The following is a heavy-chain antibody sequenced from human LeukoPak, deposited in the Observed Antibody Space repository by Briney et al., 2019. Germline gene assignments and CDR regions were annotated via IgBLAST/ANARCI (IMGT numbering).Heavy chain of an antibody. J-gene: IGHJ6*03. Sequence: GGSLRLSCGASGFTFSSYWMHWVRQAPGKGLVWVSRINNDGSSTSYADSVQGRFTISRDNAKNSLYLQMNSLRAEDTAVYYCARHNYDFWSVYIDVWGKGTTVTVSS. D-gene: IGHD3-3*01. CDR2: INNDGSST. V-gene: IGHV3-74*01. CDR1: GFTFSSYW. CDR3: ARHNYDFWSVYIDV.